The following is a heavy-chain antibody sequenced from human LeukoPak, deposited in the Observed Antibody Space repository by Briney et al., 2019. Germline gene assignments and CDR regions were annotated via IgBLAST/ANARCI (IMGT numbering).Heavy chain of an antibody. J-gene: IGHJ4*02. CDR2: ISGSGGST. D-gene: IGHD3-3*01. CDR3: AKDLSAPYYDFWSGYYTLTSFDY. V-gene: IGHV3-23*01. CDR1: GFIFSNYA. Sequence: GGSLRLSCAASGFIFSNYAMSWVRQAPGKGLEWVSAISGSGGSTYYADSVKGRFTISRDNSKNTLYLQMNSLRAEDTAVYYCAKDLSAPYYDFWSGYYTLTSFDYWGQGTLVTVSS.